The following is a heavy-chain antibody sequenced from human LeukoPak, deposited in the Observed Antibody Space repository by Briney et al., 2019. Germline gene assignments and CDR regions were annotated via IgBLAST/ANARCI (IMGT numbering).Heavy chain of an antibody. CDR2: ISGSGGST. V-gene: IGHV3-23*01. D-gene: IGHD3-3*01. J-gene: IGHJ3*02. CDR3: AKETMGDDFWSGYYPTRGAFDI. Sequence: PGGSLRLSCAASGFTFSSYAMSWVRQAPGKGLEWVSAISGSGGSTHYADSVKGRFTISRDNSKNTLYLQMNSLRAEDTAVYYCAKETMGDDFWSGYYPTRGAFDIWGQGTMVTVSS. CDR1: GFTFSSYA.